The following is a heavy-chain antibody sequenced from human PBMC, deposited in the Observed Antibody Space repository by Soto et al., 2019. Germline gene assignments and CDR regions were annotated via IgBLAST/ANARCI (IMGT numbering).Heavy chain of an antibody. J-gene: IGHJ4*02. CDR3: AKEKDYDYVWGSSRYTSDY. CDR1: GFTFSGYA. CDR2: LSGSGGT. Sequence: GGSLRLSCAASGFTFSGYAMSWVRQAPEKGLEWVSGLSGSGGTLYADSVKGRFTISRDDSKNTLYLQMNSLRAEDAAIYYCAKEKDYDYVWGSSRYTSDYWGQGTLVTVSS. D-gene: IGHD3-16*02. V-gene: IGHV3-23*01.